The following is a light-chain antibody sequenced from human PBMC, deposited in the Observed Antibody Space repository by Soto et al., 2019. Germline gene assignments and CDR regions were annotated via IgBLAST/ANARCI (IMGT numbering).Light chain of an antibody. CDR1: QSVSSY. V-gene: IGKV3-11*01. Sequence: EIVLTQSPATLSLSPGERATLSCRASQSVSSYLAWYQQKPGQAPRLLIYDASNRAAGIPARFSGSGSGTDFTHTISSLEPEDFAVYYCQHRTNWPITFGQGTRLEIK. CDR2: DAS. CDR3: QHRTNWPIT. J-gene: IGKJ5*01.